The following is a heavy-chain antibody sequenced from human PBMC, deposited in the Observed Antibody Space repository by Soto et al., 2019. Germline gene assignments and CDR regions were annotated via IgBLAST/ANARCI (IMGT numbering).Heavy chain of an antibody. Sequence: QVQLVQSGAEVKNPGASVKVSCKASGYTFTRYGIGWARQAPGQGLEWMGWINTYNGNTHYAQNVQGRVTLTTNTSTSTAYMELSSLRSNNTAIYYCAMVDVYVTPSPQDLWGQGTTFSVSS. CDR3: AMVDVYVTPSPQDL. J-gene: IGHJ6*02. CDR2: INTYNGNT. CDR1: GYTFTRYG. D-gene: IGHD3-16*01. V-gene: IGHV1-18*01.